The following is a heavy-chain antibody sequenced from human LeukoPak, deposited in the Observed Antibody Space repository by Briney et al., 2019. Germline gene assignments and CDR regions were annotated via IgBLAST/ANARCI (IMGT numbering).Heavy chain of an antibody. CDR2: IYYSGTT. CDR1: GGSVSSGGCY. Sequence: PSETLSLTCTVSGGSVSSGGCYWSWIRQHPGKGPEWIGSIYYSGTTYYKPSLKSRVTISIDTSKNSFSLSLTAATAADTAVYYCARGYDSSGFYGRQYYFDYWGQGTLITVSS. V-gene: IGHV4-31*03. J-gene: IGHJ4*02. D-gene: IGHD3-22*01. CDR3: ARGYDSSGFYGRQYYFDY.